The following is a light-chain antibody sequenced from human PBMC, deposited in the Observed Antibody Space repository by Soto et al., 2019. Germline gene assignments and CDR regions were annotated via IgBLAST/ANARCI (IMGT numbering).Light chain of an antibody. CDR2: QVN. J-gene: IGLJ2*01. Sequence: QSALTRPPSASGSPGQSVTISCTGTSNDIGVYDFVSWYQQHPGKAPKVIIYQVNKRPSGVPDRFSGSKSANTASLTVSGLRPEDEADYYCSSYTSTSTVKFGGGTKLTVL. V-gene: IGLV2-8*01. CDR3: SSYTSTSTVK. CDR1: SNDIGVYDF.